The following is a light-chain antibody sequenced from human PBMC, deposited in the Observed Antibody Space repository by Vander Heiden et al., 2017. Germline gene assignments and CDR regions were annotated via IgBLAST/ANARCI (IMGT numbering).Light chain of an antibody. V-gene: IGLV2-14*01. CDR2: EVS. CDR3: SSYTSSSTLV. J-gene: IGLJ2*01. CDR1: SRDVGGYNY. Sequence: QSAPTQPASVSGSPGQSITISCTGTSRDVGGYNYVSWYQQHPGKAPKLMIYEVSNRPSGVSNRFSGSKSGNTASLTISGLQAEDEADYYCSSYTSSSTLVFGGGTKLTVL.